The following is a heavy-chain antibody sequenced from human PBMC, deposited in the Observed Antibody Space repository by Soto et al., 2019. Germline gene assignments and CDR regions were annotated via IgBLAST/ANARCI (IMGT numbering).Heavy chain of an antibody. CDR1: GYTFSNYG. V-gene: IGHV1-18*01. J-gene: IGHJ5*02. Sequence: QAQLVQSGGEVKRPGASVKVSCKTSGYTFSNYGISWVRQAPGQPLEWLGWISLYSDGTNYAQKFQGRVTMTTDTSTTTACMALTSLRSDDTAVYYGARVVRGAEAWFGPWGQGALLTVSS. CDR2: ISLYSDGT. CDR3: ARVVRGAEAWFGP. D-gene: IGHD2-2*01.